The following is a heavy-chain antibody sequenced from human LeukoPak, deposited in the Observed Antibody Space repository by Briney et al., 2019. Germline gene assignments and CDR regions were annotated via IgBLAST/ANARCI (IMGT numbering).Heavy chain of an antibody. J-gene: IGHJ4*02. V-gene: IGHV3-23*01. CDR2: ISVSGTGI. D-gene: IGHD1-26*01. Sequence: GGSLRLSCAASGFTFSSYAMSWVRQAPGKGMVWISTISVSGTGIYYVDSVKGRLAISRDNSKNTLYLQMNRLRAEDTAAYYCAKAHGGSYHSGIDWGQGTLVIVST. CDR3: AKAHGGSYHSGID. CDR1: GFTFSSYA.